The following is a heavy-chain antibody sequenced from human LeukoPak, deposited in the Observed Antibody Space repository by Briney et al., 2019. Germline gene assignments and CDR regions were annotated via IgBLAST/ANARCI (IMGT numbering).Heavy chain of an antibody. V-gene: IGHV3-72*01. Sequence: HAGGSLRFSCAASGFTFSDHYMDWARQAPGKGLELVGRSRKKANSYTTEYAASVKGRFTISRDDSKNSLYLQMNSLKTEDMAVYYCARVVVVPAARGNYYYMDVWGKGTTVTVSS. D-gene: IGHD2-2*01. CDR1: GFTFSDHY. CDR3: ARVVVVPAARGNYYYMDV. CDR2: SRKKANSYTT. J-gene: IGHJ6*03.